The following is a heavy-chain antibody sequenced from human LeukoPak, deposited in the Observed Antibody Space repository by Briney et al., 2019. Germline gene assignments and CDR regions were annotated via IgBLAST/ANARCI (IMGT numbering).Heavy chain of an antibody. D-gene: IGHD6-13*01. V-gene: IGHV3-53*01. CDR3: ARGGRSSWFDY. Sequence: QSGGSLRPSCAASGFNVSNNYMTWVRQAPGKGLEWVSLIYSSGSTYYADSVKGRFTISRDNSKNTLYLQVNSLRAEDTAVYYCARGGRSSWFDYWGQGTLVTVSS. CDR1: GFNVSNNY. CDR2: IYSSGST. J-gene: IGHJ4*02.